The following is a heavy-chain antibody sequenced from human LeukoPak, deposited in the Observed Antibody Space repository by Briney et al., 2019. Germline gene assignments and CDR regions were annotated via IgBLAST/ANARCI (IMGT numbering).Heavy chain of an antibody. CDR3: ARDMSTRVTPISYAIDV. D-gene: IGHD4-23*01. J-gene: IGHJ3*01. CDR1: ENTFTNYY. Sequence: ASVKVSCKASENTFTNYYMHWVRQAPGQGLEWLGLINPNGGRTSYAQNFQGRVTMTRDTSTTTVYLELSSLRSEDTAVYYCARDMSTRVTPISYAIDVWGQGTMVTVSS. CDR2: INPNGGRT. V-gene: IGHV1-46*01.